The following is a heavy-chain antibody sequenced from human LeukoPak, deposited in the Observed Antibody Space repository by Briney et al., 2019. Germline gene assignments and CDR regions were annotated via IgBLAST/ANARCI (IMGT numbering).Heavy chain of an antibody. CDR3: AREGPKGHDY. V-gene: IGHV4-34*01. CDR2: INHSGST. J-gene: IGHJ4*02. CDR1: GGSFSGYY. Sequence: KASETLSLTCAVYGGSFSGYYWSWIRQPPGKGLEWIGEINHSGSTNYNPSLKSRVTISVDTSKNQFSLKLGSVTAADTAVYYCAREGPKGHDYWGRGTLVTVSS.